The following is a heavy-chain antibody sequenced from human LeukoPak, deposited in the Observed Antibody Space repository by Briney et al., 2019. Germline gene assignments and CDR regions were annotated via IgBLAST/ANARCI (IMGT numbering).Heavy chain of an antibody. CDR2: ISAYNGNT. CDR1: GYTFTSYG. CDR3: ARDGGGSTRVYNF. Sequence: VASVKVSCKTAGYTFTSYGINWVRQAPGQGLEWMGWISAYNGNTNYAQKVQGRVTMTTGTSTSTAYMELRSLRSDDTAVYYCARDGGGSTRVYNFWGQGTLVTVSS. J-gene: IGHJ4*02. D-gene: IGHD3-16*01. V-gene: IGHV1-18*01.